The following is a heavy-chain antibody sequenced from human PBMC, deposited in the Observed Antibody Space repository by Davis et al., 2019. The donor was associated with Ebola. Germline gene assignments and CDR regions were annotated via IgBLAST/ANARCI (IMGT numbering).Heavy chain of an antibody. J-gene: IGHJ4*02. CDR1: GFTFSSYS. V-gene: IGHV3-21*04. Sequence: PGGSLRLSCAASGFTFSSYSMNWVRQAPGKGLEWVSSISSSSSYIYYADSVKGRFTISRDNAKNSLYLQMNSLRAEDTAVYYCARDYGSYGGTEVDYWGQGTWSPSPQ. CDR2: ISSSSSYI. CDR3: ARDYGSYGGTEVDY. D-gene: IGHD1-26*01.